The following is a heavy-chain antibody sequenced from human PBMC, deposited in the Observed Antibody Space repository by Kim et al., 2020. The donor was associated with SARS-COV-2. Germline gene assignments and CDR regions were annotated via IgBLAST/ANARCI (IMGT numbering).Heavy chain of an antibody. CDR3: ARESPSYWFDP. J-gene: IGHJ5*02. V-gene: IGHV4-31*03. D-gene: IGHD6-6*01. CDR1: GGSISSGGYY. Sequence: SETLSLTCTVSGGSISSGGYYWSWIRQHPGKGLEWIGYIYYSGSTYYNPSLKSRVTISVDTSKNQFSLKLSSVTAADTAVYYCARESPSYWFDPWGQGTLVTVSS. CDR2: IYYSGST.